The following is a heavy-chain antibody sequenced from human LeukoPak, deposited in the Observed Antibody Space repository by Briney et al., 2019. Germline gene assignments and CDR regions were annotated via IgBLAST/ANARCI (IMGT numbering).Heavy chain of an antibody. J-gene: IGHJ4*02. Sequence: GGSLRLSCAASGFTFRNYDMYWVRQAPGKGLEWVAVIWSNGGHKYYGDSVQGRFTISRDNSNNTVQLQMSSLRAEDTAVYYCARGADFWSGLKYYYFDYWGQGTLVTVSS. D-gene: IGHD3-3*01. CDR1: GFTFRNYD. CDR3: ARGADFWSGLKYYYFDY. CDR2: IWSNGGHK. V-gene: IGHV3-33*01.